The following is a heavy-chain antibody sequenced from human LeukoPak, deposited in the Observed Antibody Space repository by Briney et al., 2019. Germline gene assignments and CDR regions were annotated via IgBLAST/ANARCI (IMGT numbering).Heavy chain of an antibody. J-gene: IGHJ4*02. CDR1: GFTFSSYS. CDR2: ISSSSSYI. D-gene: IGHD3-10*01. Sequence: GGSLRLSCAASGFTFSSYSMNWVRQAPGKGLEWVSSISSSSSYIYYADSVKGRFTISRDNAKNSLYLQMNSLRAEDTAVYYCVRDEASGSEIDYWGQGTLVTVSS. CDR3: VRDEASGSEIDY. V-gene: IGHV3-21*01.